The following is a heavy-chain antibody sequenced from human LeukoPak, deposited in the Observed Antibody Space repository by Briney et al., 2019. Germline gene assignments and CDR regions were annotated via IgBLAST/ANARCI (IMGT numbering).Heavy chain of an antibody. V-gene: IGHV4-39*01. CDR3: ARRSGSYSF. D-gene: IGHD1-26*01. CDR1: GGSISSSSYY. J-gene: IGHJ4*02. Sequence: PSETLSLTCTVSGGSISSSSYYWGWIRQPPGKGLEWIGNIYYSGSTSYNPSLKSRVTISVDTSKTQFSLKLSSVTAADTAVYYCARRSGSYSFWGQGTLVTVSS. CDR2: IYYSGST.